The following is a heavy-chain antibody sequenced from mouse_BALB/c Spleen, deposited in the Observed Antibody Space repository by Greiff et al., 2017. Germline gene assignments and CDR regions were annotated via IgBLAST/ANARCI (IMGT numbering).Heavy chain of an antibody. V-gene: IGHV5-9-4*01. J-gene: IGHJ2*01. CDR1: GFTFSSYA. Sequence: EVKLVESGGGLVKRGGSPKLSCAASGFTFSSYAMSWVRQSPEKRLEWVAEISSGGSYTYYPDTVTGRFTISRDNAKNTLYLEMSSLRSEDTAMYYCARIYYGNYYFDYWGQGTTLTVSS. D-gene: IGHD2-1*01. CDR2: ISSGGSYT. CDR3: ARIYYGNYYFDY.